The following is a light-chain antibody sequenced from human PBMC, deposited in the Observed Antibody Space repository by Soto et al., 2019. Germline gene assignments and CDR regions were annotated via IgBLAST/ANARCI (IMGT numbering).Light chain of an antibody. J-gene: IGLJ3*02. V-gene: IGLV2-23*01. Sequence: QSVLTQPASVSGSPGQSITLSCTGTSSDVGAYDYVSWYQQHPGKAPKLMISEGTKRPSGVSSRFSGSKLGNTASLTISGLQSEDEADYYCCSYAGISPNWVFGGGTKLTVL. CDR3: CSYAGISPNWV. CDR2: EGT. CDR1: SSDVGAYDY.